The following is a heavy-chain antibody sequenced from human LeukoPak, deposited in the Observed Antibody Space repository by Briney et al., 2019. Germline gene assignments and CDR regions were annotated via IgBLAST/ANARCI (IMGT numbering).Heavy chain of an antibody. CDR2: ISWNSGSI. D-gene: IGHD6-13*01. V-gene: IGHV3-9*01. Sequence: PGGSLRLSCAASGFTFDDYAMHWVRQAPGKGLEWVSGISWNSGSIGYADSVKGRFTISRDNAKNSLYLQMNSLRAEDTALYYCARERPKQVGLDYWGQGTLVTVSS. CDR3: ARERPKQVGLDY. CDR1: GFTFDDYA. J-gene: IGHJ4*02.